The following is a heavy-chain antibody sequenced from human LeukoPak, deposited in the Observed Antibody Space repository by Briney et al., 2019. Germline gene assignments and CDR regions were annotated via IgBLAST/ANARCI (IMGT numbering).Heavy chain of an antibody. J-gene: IGHJ4*02. CDR2: INHSGST. D-gene: IGHD2-2*01. V-gene: IGHV4-34*01. Sequence: SETLSLTCAVYGGSFSGYYWSWIRQPPGTGLEWIGEINHSGSTNYNPSLKSRVTISVDTSKNQFSLKLSSVTAADTAVYYCARHRRYCSSTSCSDSGYDDYWGQGTLVTVSS. CDR3: ARHRRYCSSTSCSDSGYDDY. CDR1: GGSFSGYY.